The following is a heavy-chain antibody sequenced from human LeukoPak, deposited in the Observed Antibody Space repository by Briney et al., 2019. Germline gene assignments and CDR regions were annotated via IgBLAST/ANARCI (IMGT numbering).Heavy chain of an antibody. CDR1: GYTFTGYF. J-gene: IGHJ4*02. V-gene: IGHV1-2*02. CDR3: AKDGNWARFEN. D-gene: IGHD7-27*01. CDR2: INPNSGGT. Sequence: ASVKVSCKASGYTFTGYFIHWVRQAPGQGLEWMGWINPNSGGTNYAQKFQGRVTMTRDTSISTAYMELSRLRSDDAAVYYCAKDGNWARFENWGQGTLVTVSS.